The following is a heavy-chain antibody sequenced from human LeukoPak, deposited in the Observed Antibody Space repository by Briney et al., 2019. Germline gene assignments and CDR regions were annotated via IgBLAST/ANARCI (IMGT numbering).Heavy chain of an antibody. CDR1: GGSISSYY. Sequence: SETLSLTCTVSGGSISSYYWSWIRQPAGKGLEWIGRIYTSGSTNYNPSLKSRVTISVDTSKNQFSLKLSSVTAADTAVYYCARETKYQLLLNAFDIWGQGTMVTVSS. CDR2: IYTSGST. CDR3: ARETKYQLLLNAFDI. J-gene: IGHJ3*02. V-gene: IGHV4-4*07. D-gene: IGHD2-2*01.